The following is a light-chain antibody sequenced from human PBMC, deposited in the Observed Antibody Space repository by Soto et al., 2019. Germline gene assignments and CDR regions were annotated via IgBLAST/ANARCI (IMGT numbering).Light chain of an antibody. J-gene: IGKJ1*01. CDR3: QQYYHRRT. Sequence: EIVMTQSPAILSVSPGERGTLSCRASQDIGTKLAWYQQKPGQAPSLLMYDVSTRASAAPARFSGSGSGSEFTLTISSLQSEDFAIYFCQQYYHRRTFGQGTKVDIK. V-gene: IGKV3-15*01. CDR1: QDIGTK. CDR2: DVS.